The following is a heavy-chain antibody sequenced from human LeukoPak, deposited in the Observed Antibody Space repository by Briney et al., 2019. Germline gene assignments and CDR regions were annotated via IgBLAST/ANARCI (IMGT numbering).Heavy chain of an antibody. CDR3: ASSSPTYCSGGSCYHDAFDI. V-gene: IGHV1-69*05. CDR2: IIPIFGTA. Sequence: ASVKVSCKASGGTFSSYAISWVRQAPGQGLEWMGGIIPIFGTANYAQKFQGRVTITTDESTSTDYMELSSLRSEDTAVYYCASSSPTYCSGGSCYHDAFDIWGQGTMVTVS. CDR1: GGTFSSYA. D-gene: IGHD2-15*01. J-gene: IGHJ3*02.